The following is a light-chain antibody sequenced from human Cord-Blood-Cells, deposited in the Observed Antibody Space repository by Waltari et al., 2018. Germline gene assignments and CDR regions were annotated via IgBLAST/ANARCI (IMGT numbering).Light chain of an antibody. CDR1: QSISSW. Sequence: ASVGDRVTITCRASQSISSWLAWYQQKPGKAPKLLIYKASSLESGVPSRFSGSGSGTEFTLTISSLQPDDFATYYCQHQWTFGQGTKVEIK. V-gene: IGKV1-5*03. CDR3: QHQWT. J-gene: IGKJ1*01. CDR2: KAS.